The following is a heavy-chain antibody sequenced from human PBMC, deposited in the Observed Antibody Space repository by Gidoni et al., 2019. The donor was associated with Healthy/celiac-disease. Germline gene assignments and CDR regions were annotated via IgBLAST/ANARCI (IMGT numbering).Heavy chain of an antibody. J-gene: IGHJ6*03. D-gene: IGHD3-3*01. V-gene: IGHV4-61*02. CDR1: GGSLSSGSYY. Sequence: QVQLQESGPGLVKPSQTLSLTCTVSGGSLSSGSYYWSWIRQPAGKGLEWIGRIYTSGSTNYNPSLKSRVTISVDTSKNQFSLKLSSVTAADTAVYYCARDVYYDFWSGCYMDVWGKGTTVTVSS. CDR2: IYTSGST. CDR3: ARDVYYDFWSGCYMDV.